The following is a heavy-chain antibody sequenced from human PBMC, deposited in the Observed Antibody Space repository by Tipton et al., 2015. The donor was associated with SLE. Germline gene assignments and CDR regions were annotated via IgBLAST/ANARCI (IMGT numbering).Heavy chain of an antibody. Sequence: TLSLTCTVSGGSISSHYWSWIRQPPGKGLEWIGYIYYSGGTNYNPSLKSRVTISVDTSKNQFSLKLSSVTAADTAVYYCARVPSGSYYLEDYYGMDVWGQGTTVTVSS. CDR3: ARVPSGSYYLEDYYGMDV. CDR2: IYYSGGT. D-gene: IGHD1-26*01. CDR1: GGSISSHY. V-gene: IGHV4-59*11. J-gene: IGHJ6*02.